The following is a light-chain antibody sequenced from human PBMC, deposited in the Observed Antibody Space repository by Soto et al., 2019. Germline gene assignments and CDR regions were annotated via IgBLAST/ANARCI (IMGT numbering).Light chain of an antibody. V-gene: IGLV1-40*01. CDR1: SSNIGAGYD. CDR2: GNS. Sequence: QSVLTQPPSVSGAPGQRVTISCTGSSSNIGAGYDVHWYQQLPGTAPKLLIYGNSNRPSGVPDRFSGSKSVTSASRAITVLQAEDEAGYYCQSYDSSLSGSGVFGGGTKLTVL. J-gene: IGLJ2*01. CDR3: QSYDSSLSGSGV.